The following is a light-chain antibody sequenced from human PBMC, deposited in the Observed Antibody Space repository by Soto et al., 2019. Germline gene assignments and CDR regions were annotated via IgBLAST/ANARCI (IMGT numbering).Light chain of an antibody. J-gene: IGLJ1*01. CDR1: SSDVVGYNY. CDR2: DVS. Sequence: QSVLTQPASVSGSPGQSITISCTGTSSDVVGYNYVSWYQQHPGKAPKLMIYDVSDRPSGVSNRFSGSKSGNTASLTISGLQAGDEADYYCSSYTSSSTLSYVFGTGTKVTVL. V-gene: IGLV2-14*01. CDR3: SSYTSSSTLSYV.